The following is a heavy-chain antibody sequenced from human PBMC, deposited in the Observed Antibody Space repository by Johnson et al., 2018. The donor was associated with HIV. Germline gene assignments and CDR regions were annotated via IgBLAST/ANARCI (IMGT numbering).Heavy chain of an antibody. D-gene: IGHD2-8*01. J-gene: IGHJ3*02. CDR3: ARVTNSDSFDI. CDR2: IGTAGDT. V-gene: IGHV3-13*01. CDR1: GFTVSSNY. Sequence: VQLVESGGGLVQPGGSLRLSCAASGFTVSSNYMSWVRQAPGKGLEWVSAIGTAGDTYYPGSVTGRFTISRENAKNSLYLQMHSLSAGDTAVYYCARVTNSDSFDIWGQGTMVTVFS.